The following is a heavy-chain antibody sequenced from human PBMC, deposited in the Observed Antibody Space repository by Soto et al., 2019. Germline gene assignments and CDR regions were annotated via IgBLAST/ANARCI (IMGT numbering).Heavy chain of an antibody. J-gene: IGHJ3*02. CDR3: ARVERGTVTTVVDAFDI. D-gene: IGHD1-1*01. Sequence: SETLSLTCAVYGGFVSSGSYYWSWIRQPPGKGLEWIGEMSHSGGTHFNPSLKSRVTISVDTSKNQFSLNIYSVTAADTALYYCARVERGTVTTVVDAFDIWGPGTMVTVSS. CDR2: MSHSGGT. V-gene: IGHV4-61*01. CDR1: GGFVSSGSYY.